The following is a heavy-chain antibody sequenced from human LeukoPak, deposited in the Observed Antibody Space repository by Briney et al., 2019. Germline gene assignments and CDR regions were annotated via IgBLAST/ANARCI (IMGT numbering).Heavy chain of an antibody. CDR1: GFTFTTYW. Sequence: GGSLRLSCAASGFTFTTYWMTWVRQAPGKGLEWVSYISSSGSTIYYVDSVKGRFTISRDNAKNSLYLQMNSLRAEDTAVYYCARDRTHYYGSGARVAFDIWGQGTMVTVSS. CDR2: ISSSGSTI. J-gene: IGHJ3*02. V-gene: IGHV3-48*04. D-gene: IGHD3-10*01. CDR3: ARDRTHYYGSGARVAFDI.